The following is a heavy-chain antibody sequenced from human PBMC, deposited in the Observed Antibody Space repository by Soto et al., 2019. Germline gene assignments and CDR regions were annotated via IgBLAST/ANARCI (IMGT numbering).Heavy chain of an antibody. CDR1: GFNFSRAW. CDR3: TTALVGTNVCQQ. CDR2: ITSKTDGETI. Sequence: PGGSLRLSCAASGFNFSRAWMRWVRQAPGKGPEWVGRITSKTDGETIDYAAPVKDRFIISRDDSKQTVYLQMNSLKTEGTAIYYCTTALVGTNVCQQWGQGTLVTVSS. V-gene: IGHV3-15*01. D-gene: IGHD1-26*01. J-gene: IGHJ1*01.